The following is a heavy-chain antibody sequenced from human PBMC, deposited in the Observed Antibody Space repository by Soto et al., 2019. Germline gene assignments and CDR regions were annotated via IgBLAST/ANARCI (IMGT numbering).Heavy chain of an antibody. V-gene: IGHV1-69*13. D-gene: IGHD2-15*01. CDR2: IIPIFGTA. CDR3: ALRGVARDGAFDI. Sequence: SVKVSCKASGGTFSSYAISWVRQAPGQGLEWMGGIIPIFGTANYAQKFQGRVTITADESTSTAYMELSSLRSEDTAVYYCALRGVARDGAFDIWGQGTMVTVSS. J-gene: IGHJ3*02. CDR1: GGTFSSYA.